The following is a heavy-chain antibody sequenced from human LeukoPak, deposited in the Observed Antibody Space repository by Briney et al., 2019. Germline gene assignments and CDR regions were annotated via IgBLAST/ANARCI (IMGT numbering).Heavy chain of an antibody. D-gene: IGHD6-19*01. Sequence: GGSLRLSCAASGFTFSSYDMHWVRQAPGKGLEWVAIISYDGSNKYYADSVKGRFTISRDNSKNTLYLQMSSLRAEDTAVYYCAKGYSSGWSFDYWGQGTLVTVSS. V-gene: IGHV3-30*18. CDR1: GFTFSSYD. J-gene: IGHJ4*02. CDR3: AKGYSSGWSFDY. CDR2: ISYDGSNK.